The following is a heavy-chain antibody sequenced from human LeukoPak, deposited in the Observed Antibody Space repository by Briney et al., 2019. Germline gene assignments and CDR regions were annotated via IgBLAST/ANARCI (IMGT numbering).Heavy chain of an antibody. Sequence: GGSLRLSCAASGXTFSSHTMNWVRQAPGKGLEWVSSISSTSTSIYHADSVKGRFTISRDNTKNSLYLQMNSLRAEDTAVYYCARGFRAFDFWAQGTVVTVSS. J-gene: IGHJ3*01. V-gene: IGHV3-21*01. CDR3: ARGFRAFDF. CDR2: ISSTSTSI. CDR1: GXTFSSHT.